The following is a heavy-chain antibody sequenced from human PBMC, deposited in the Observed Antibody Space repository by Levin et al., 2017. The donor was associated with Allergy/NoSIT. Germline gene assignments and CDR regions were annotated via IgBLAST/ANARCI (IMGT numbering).Heavy chain of an antibody. CDR1: GGSISSYY. Sequence: SQTLSLTCTVSGGSISSYYWSWIRQPPGKGLEWIGYIYYSGSTNYNPSLKSRVTISVDTSKNQFSLKLSSVTAADTAVYYCARSTPYSSGWYRAGWFDPWGQGTLVTVSS. V-gene: IGHV4-59*01. CDR3: ARSTPYSSGWYRAGWFDP. CDR2: IYYSGST. J-gene: IGHJ5*02. D-gene: IGHD6-19*01.